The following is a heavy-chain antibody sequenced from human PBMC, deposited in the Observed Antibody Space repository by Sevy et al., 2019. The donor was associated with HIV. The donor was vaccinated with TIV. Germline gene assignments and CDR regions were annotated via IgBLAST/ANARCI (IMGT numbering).Heavy chain of an antibody. CDR1: GYSFTSYW. D-gene: IGHD3-10*01. CDR3: ARLGDGSGSYYINWFDP. Sequence: GESLKISCKGSGYSFTSYWIGWVRQIPGKGLEWMGIIYPGDSDTGYSPSFQGQVTISADKSISTAYLQWSSLKASDTAMYYCARLGDGSGSYYINWFDPWGQGTLVTVSS. J-gene: IGHJ5*02. V-gene: IGHV5-51*01. CDR2: IYPGDSDT.